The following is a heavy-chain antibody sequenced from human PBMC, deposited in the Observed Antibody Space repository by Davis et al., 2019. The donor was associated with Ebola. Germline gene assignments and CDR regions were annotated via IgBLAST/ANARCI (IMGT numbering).Heavy chain of an antibody. V-gene: IGHV3-23*01. CDR3: ARDGGKSSGYYSPRVYYGMDV. CDR2: ISSGGGAP. Sequence: GGSLRLSCAASGFTFSTYAMGWVRQAPGKGLEWVSDISSGGGAPYYADSVRGRFTISRDNAKNTLYLQMNSLRAEDTAVYYCARDGGKSSGYYSPRVYYGMDVWGQGTTVTVSS. J-gene: IGHJ6*02. CDR1: GFTFSTYA. D-gene: IGHD3-22*01.